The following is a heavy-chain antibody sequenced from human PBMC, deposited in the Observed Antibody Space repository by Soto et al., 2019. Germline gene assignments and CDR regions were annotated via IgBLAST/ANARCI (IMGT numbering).Heavy chain of an antibody. CDR1: GYTFTGYY. Sequence: QVQLVQSGAEVKKPGASVKVSCKASGYTFTGYYIHWVRQAPGQGLEWMGWINTNSGGTNYAQKFQGRVTMTRDTYISTAYMELSRLTSDDTAVYYCARTQTNDYWGQGTLVTVSS. V-gene: IGHV1-2*02. CDR3: ARTQTNDY. J-gene: IGHJ4*02. CDR2: INTNSGGT.